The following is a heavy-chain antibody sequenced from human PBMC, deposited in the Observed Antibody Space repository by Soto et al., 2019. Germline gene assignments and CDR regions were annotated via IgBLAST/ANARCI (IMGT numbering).Heavy chain of an antibody. Sequence: QVQLVQSGAEVKKPGSSVKVSCKASGGTFSSYTISWVRQAPGQGLEWMGRIIPILGIANYAQKFQGRVTITADKSTSTAYMELSSLRSEDMAVYYCARPTYCSGGSCYWFDPWGQGTLVTVSS. J-gene: IGHJ5*02. CDR1: GGTFSSYT. V-gene: IGHV1-69*02. CDR2: IIPILGIA. D-gene: IGHD2-15*01. CDR3: ARPTYCSGGSCYWFDP.